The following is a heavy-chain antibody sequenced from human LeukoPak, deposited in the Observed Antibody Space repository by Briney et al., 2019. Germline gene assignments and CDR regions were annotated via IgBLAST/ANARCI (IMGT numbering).Heavy chain of an antibody. V-gene: IGHV4-34*01. J-gene: IGHJ4*02. CDR2: INHSGGT. CDR1: GVSFSGYY. CDR3: ARGQGTVTTH. D-gene: IGHD4-17*01. Sequence: PSETLSLTCAGYGVSFSGYYWSWIRQPPGKGLEWIGEINHSGGTNYNPSLKSRVTISVDTSKNQFSLKLSSVTAADTAVYYCARGQGTVTTHWGQGTLVTVSS.